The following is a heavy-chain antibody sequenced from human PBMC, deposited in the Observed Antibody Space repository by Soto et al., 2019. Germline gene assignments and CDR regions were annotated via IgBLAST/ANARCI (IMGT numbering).Heavy chain of an antibody. CDR3: AKVLVAMVGGDAFDI. D-gene: IGHD5-18*01. J-gene: IGHJ3*02. CDR2: ISYDGSNK. Sequence: GGSLRLSCAASGFTFSSYGMHWVRQAPGKGLEWVAVISYDGSNKYYADSVKGRFTISRDNSKNTLYLQMNSLRAEDTAVYYCAKVLVAMVGGDAFDIWGQGTMVTVSS. V-gene: IGHV3-30*18. CDR1: GFTFSSYG.